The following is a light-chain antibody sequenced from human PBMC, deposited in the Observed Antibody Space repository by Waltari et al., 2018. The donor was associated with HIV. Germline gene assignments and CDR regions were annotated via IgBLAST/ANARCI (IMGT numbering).Light chain of an antibody. Sequence: QSALTQPASVSGSPGQSITISCTGTSSDVGGYKYVSWYQQHPGKAPKLMIYDVSTRPSGVSNRFSGSKSGNPASLTISGLQAEDEADYYCSSYTSSSTYVFGTGTKVTVL. CDR2: DVS. CDR1: SSDVGGYKY. CDR3: SSYTSSSTYV. J-gene: IGLJ1*01. V-gene: IGLV2-14*03.